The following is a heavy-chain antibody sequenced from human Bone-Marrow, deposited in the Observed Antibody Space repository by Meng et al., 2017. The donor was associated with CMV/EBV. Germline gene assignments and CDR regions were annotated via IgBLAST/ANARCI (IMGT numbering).Heavy chain of an antibody. J-gene: IGHJ4*02. CDR2: IKQDGSEK. CDR3: ARDLNYYDSSGSPLGY. CDR1: GFTFSSYW. D-gene: IGHD3-22*01. V-gene: IGHV3-7*01. Sequence: GESLKISCAASGFTFSSYWMSWVRQAPGKGPEWVANIKQDGSEKYYVDSVKGRFTISRDNAKNSLYLQMNSLRAEDTAVYYCARDLNYYDSSGSPLGYWGQGTLVTVSS.